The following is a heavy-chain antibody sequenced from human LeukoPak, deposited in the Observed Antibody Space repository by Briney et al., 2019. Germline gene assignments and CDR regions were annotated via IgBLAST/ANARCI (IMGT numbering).Heavy chain of an antibody. Sequence: AGGSLRLSCAASGFTFSSYDMHWVRQATGKGLEWVSAIGDGGATYYSASVKGRFTISRENAKNSLYLQMNTLRAGDTAVYYRARETNGGGWLQYDYWGQGTLVTVSS. J-gene: IGHJ4*02. CDR3: ARETNGGGWLQYDY. CDR2: IGDGGAT. D-gene: IGHD5-24*01. CDR1: GFTFSSYD. V-gene: IGHV3-13*04.